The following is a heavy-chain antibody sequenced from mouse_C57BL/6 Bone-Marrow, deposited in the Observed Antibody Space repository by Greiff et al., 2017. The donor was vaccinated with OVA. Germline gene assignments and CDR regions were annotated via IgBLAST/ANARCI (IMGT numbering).Heavy chain of an antibody. V-gene: IGHV1-50*01. CDR2: IDPSDSYT. J-gene: IGHJ2*01. D-gene: IGHD2-14*01. Sequence: QVQLQQPGAELVKPGASVKLSCKASGYTFTSYWMQWVKQRPGQGLEGIGEIDPSDSYTNYNQKFKGKATLTVDTSSSTAYMQLSSLTSEDSAVYYCARGGTEENWGQGTTLTVSS. CDR1: GYTFTSYW. CDR3: ARGGTEEN.